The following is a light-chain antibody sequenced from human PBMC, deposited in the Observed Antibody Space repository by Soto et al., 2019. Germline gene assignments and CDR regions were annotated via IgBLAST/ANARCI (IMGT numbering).Light chain of an antibody. Sequence: DIQMTQSPSTLSASVGDRVTITRRASQSISDYLAWYQQKPGKAPKLLIYDASNLESGVPSTFSGSGSGTEFTLTISSLQPDDFATYYCQQYYTYWHMFGQGTKVDI. CDR2: DAS. J-gene: IGKJ1*01. CDR1: QSISDY. V-gene: IGKV1-5*01. CDR3: QQYYTYWHM.